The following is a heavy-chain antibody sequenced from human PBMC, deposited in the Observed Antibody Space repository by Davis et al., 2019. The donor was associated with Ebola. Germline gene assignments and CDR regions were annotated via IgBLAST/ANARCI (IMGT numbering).Heavy chain of an antibody. CDR1: GFTFSDYY. CDR3: ARGFDYNDRSGYYGMDV. CDR2: IDNSGYT. J-gene: IGHJ6*02. D-gene: IGHD3-22*01. V-gene: IGHV3-11*06. Sequence: GESLKISCAASGFTFSDYYISWIRQAPGKGLEWVSYIDNSGYTEYAESVKGRFTSSRDNAQNSVYLQMNRLRAEDTAVYYCARGFDYNDRSGYYGMDVWGQGTMVTVS.